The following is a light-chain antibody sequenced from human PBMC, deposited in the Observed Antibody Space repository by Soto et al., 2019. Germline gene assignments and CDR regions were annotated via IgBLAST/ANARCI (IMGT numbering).Light chain of an antibody. CDR3: QQYGSTPRT. J-gene: IGKJ1*01. Sequence: EIVLTQSPGTLSLSPGERASLSCRASQSVSSDYLAWYQQKLGQVPRLLIYGASSRATGIPDRFSGSGSGTDFTLTISRLEPEDFAVYYCQQYGSTPRTFGQGTKVGIK. CDR1: QSVSSDY. V-gene: IGKV3-20*01. CDR2: GAS.